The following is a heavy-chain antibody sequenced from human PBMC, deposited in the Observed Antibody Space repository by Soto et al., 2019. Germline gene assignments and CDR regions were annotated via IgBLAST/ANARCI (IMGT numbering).Heavy chain of an antibody. Sequence: PSETLSLTCAAYGGSFSGYYWSWIRQPPGKGLEWIGEINHSGSTNYNPSLKSRVTISVDTSKNQFSLKLSSVTAADTAVYYCARGRGGYYYDSSGYYDDAFDIWGQGTMVTVSS. D-gene: IGHD3-22*01. CDR3: ARGRGGYYYDSSGYYDDAFDI. V-gene: IGHV4-34*01. CDR1: GGSFSGYY. J-gene: IGHJ3*02. CDR2: INHSGST.